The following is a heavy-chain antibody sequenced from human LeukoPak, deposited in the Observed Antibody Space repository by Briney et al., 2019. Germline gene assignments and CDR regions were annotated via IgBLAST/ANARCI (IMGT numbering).Heavy chain of an antibody. CDR3: AKDGGDYGNYYYYGMDV. Sequence: GRSLRLSCAASGFTFSSYGMHWVRQAPGKGLEWVAVTSYDGSNKYYADSVKGRFTISRDNSKNTLYLQMNSLRAEDTAVYYCAKDGGDYGNYYYYGMDVWGKGTTVTVSS. CDR1: GFTFSSYG. V-gene: IGHV3-30*18. CDR2: TSYDGSNK. D-gene: IGHD4-17*01. J-gene: IGHJ6*04.